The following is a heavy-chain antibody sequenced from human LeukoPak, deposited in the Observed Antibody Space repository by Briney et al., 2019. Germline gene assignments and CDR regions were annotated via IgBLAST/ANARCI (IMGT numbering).Heavy chain of an antibody. Sequence: PGGSLRLSCAASGFTFSRYWMSWVRQAPRKGLEWVANIKQDGSEKYYVDSLKGRFTISRDNAKNSLYLQMNSLRAEDTAVYYCARGKGDYDTSGSLFVFGGQGTLVTVSS. CDR1: GFTFSRYW. V-gene: IGHV3-7*03. D-gene: IGHD3-22*01. J-gene: IGHJ4*02. CDR2: IKQDGSEK. CDR3: ARGKGDYDTSGSLFVF.